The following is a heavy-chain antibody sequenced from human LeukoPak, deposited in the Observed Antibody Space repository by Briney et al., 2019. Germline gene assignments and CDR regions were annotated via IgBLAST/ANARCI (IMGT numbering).Heavy chain of an antibody. CDR3: ARDRGSGYYPIDY. J-gene: IGHJ4*02. CDR2: INPNSGGT. Sequence: ASVRVSCKASGYTFTGYYMHWVRQAPGQGLEWMGRINPNSGGTNYAQKFQGRVTMTRDTSISTAYMELSRLRSDDTAVYYCARDRGSGYYPIDYWGQGTLVTVSS. CDR1: GYTFTGYY. D-gene: IGHD3-22*01. V-gene: IGHV1-2*06.